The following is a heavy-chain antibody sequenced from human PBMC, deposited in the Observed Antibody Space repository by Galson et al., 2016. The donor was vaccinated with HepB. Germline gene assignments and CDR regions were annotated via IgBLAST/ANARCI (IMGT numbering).Heavy chain of an antibody. CDR2: IKQDASEK. CDR3: AGGRGWLIDH. V-gene: IGHV3-7*03. Sequence: SLRLSCAASEFTFTNYWMNWVRQAPGKGLEWVAIIKQDASEKYYVDSVKGRFTISRDNARKSLYLQMDSLTADDTAVYFFAGGRGWLIDHWGQGIVVTVSS. D-gene: IGHD6-19*01. CDR1: EFTFTNYW. J-gene: IGHJ4*02.